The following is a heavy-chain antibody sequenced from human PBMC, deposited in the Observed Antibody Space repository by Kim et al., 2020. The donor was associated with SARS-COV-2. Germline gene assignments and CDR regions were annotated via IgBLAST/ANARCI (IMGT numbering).Heavy chain of an antibody. J-gene: IGHJ6*02. V-gene: IGHV5-51*01. CDR3: ARAPCSSSSCYNSYYAMDV. Sequence: GESLKISCKGSGYSFISYWIGWVRQMPGKGLEWMGIIYPDDSDTTYSPSFQGQVTISADKSISTAYLQWSSLKASDTARYYCARAPCSSSSCYNSYYAMDVWGQGTTVTVSS. CDR2: IYPDDSDT. CDR1: GYSFISYW. D-gene: IGHD2-2*02.